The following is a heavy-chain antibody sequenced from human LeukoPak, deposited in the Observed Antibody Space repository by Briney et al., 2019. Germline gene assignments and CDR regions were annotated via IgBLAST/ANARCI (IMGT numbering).Heavy chain of an antibody. CDR3: ARTFHY. V-gene: IGHV3-48*03. CDR2: VSSSPSPI. Sequence: GGSLRLSCAVSGFTLSSYEMNWVRQAPGTGLDLVSSVSSSPSPIYYSHSSKGRFTISRHNAKSSLFLQMHSLRAEDTAVYYFARTFHYWGQGTLVTVSS. CDR1: GFTLSSYE. J-gene: IGHJ4*02.